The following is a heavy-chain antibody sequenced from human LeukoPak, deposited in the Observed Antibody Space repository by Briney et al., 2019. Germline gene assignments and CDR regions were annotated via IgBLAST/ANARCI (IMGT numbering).Heavy chain of an antibody. CDR2: ISSSSRYI. D-gene: IGHD4-17*01. Sequence: GGSLRLSCAASGFTFSSYSMNWVRQAPGKGLEWVSSISSSSRYIYYADSVKGRFTISRDNAKNSLYLQMNSLRADDTAVYYCARDNYDFGDYYFDYWGQGTLVTVSS. CDR3: ARDNYDFGDYYFDY. CDR1: GFTFSSYS. V-gene: IGHV3-21*01. J-gene: IGHJ4*02.